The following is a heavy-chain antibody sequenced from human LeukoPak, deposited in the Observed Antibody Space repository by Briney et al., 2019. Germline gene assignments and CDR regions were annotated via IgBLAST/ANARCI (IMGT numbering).Heavy chain of an antibody. J-gene: IGHJ3*02. Sequence: GGSLRPSCAASGFTFSSYSMNWVRQAPGKGLEWVSSISSSSSYIYYADSVKGRFTISRDNAKNSLYLQMNSLRAEDTAVYYCAKSRSSFYGDYPDAFDIWGQGTMVTVSS. CDR2: ISSSSSYI. D-gene: IGHD4-17*01. CDR1: GFTFSSYS. CDR3: AKSRSSFYGDYPDAFDI. V-gene: IGHV3-21*01.